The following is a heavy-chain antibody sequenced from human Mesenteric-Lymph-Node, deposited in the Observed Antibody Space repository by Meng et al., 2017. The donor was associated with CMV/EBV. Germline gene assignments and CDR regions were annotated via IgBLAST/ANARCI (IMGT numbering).Heavy chain of an antibody. CDR3: AKDQGIAVAGPPGKFDY. J-gene: IGHJ4*02. D-gene: IGHD6-19*01. Sequence: GESLKISCAASGFIFSSYAMSWVRQAPGKGLEWVSGISGSGRNTYYADSVEGRFTISRANSKNTLYLQMSSLRAEDTAVYYCAKDQGIAVAGPPGKFDYWGQGTLVTVSS. V-gene: IGHV3-23*01. CDR1: GFIFSSYA. CDR2: ISGSGRNT.